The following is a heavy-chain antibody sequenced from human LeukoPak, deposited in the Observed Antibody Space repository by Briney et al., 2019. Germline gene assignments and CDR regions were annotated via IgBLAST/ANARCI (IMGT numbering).Heavy chain of an antibody. V-gene: IGHV3-48*03. D-gene: IGHD1-14*01. Sequence: GGSLRLSCAASGFTFSSYEMNWVRQAPGKGLEWVSCISSSGSTIYYADSVKGRFTISRDNSKNTLYLQMNSLRAEDTAVYYCAKTGTRYSHDYWGQGTLVTVSS. CDR1: GFTFSSYE. CDR2: ISSSGSTI. CDR3: AKTGTRYSHDY. J-gene: IGHJ4*02.